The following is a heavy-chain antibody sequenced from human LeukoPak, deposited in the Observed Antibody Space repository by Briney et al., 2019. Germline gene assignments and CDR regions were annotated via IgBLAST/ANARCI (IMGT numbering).Heavy chain of an antibody. Sequence: GGSLRLSCAASGFTLSSYEMNWVRQAPGKGLEWVSYISSSGYTIYYADSVKGRFTISRDNAKNSVYLQMNSLRAEDTAVYSCARGGHFSSYKEYFHNWGQGTLVSVSS. V-gene: IGHV3-48*03. D-gene: IGHD6-13*01. CDR1: GFTLSSYE. CDR2: ISSSGYTI. J-gene: IGHJ1*01. CDR3: ARGGHFSSYKEYFHN.